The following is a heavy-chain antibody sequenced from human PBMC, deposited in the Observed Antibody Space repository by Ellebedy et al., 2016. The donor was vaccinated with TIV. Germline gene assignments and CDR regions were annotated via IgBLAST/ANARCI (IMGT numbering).Heavy chain of an antibody. CDR1: GFTFSSYN. V-gene: IGHV3-21*01. CDR3: ARDLHFAFDY. CDR2: ISSNSGNK. J-gene: IGHJ4*02. Sequence: GESLKISCAASGFTFSSYNMNWVRQAPGKGLEWVSSISSNSGNKYCADSVEGRFTISRDNARNSLYLQMNSLRAEDTVVYYCARDLHFAFDYWGRGTLVTVSS.